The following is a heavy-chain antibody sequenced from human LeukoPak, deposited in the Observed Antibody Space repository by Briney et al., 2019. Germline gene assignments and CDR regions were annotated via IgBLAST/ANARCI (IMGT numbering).Heavy chain of an antibody. CDR3: ARPNLDSSGQGDYAFDI. D-gene: IGHD3-22*01. CDR1: GYTFTGYY. Sequence: PGASVKVSCKASGYTFTGYYMHWVRQAPGQGLEWMGWINPNSGGTNYAQKFQGRVTMTRDTSISTAYMELSRLRSDDTAVYYCARPNLDSSGQGDYAFDIWGQGTMVTVSS. CDR2: INPNSGGT. J-gene: IGHJ3*02. V-gene: IGHV1-2*02.